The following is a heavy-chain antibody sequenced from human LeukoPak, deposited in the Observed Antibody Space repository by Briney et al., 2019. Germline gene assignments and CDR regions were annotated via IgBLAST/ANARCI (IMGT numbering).Heavy chain of an antibody. CDR1: GFTFDDYA. V-gene: IGHV3-9*03. CDR3: AKGLGVASLIVDALDM. D-gene: IGHD3/OR15-3a*01. Sequence: GGSLRLSCAASGFTFDDYAMHWVRQVPGKGLEWVSGITWNSGSVLYADSVRGRFTISRDNAKNSLYLQMNSLRPEDMAFYYCAKGLGVASLIVDALDMWGQGTMVAV. CDR2: ITWNSGSV. J-gene: IGHJ3*02.